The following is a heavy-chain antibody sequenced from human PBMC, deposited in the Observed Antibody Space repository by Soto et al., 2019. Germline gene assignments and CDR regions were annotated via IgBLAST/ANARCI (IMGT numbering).Heavy chain of an antibody. D-gene: IGHD3-3*01. CDR3: ARLPRDCNKTSCYYADH. CDR1: GYDFNTNW. CDR2: MYPGDSDT. V-gene: IGHV5-51*01. Sequence: PGESLKISCRGSGYDFNTNWFGWVRQLPGRGLEWVGIMYPGDSDTRYNPSLQGHVTPSVDVTVSTAFLQWRSLETSDTGMYFCARLPRDCNKTSCYYADHWGQGTQVTVS. J-gene: IGHJ4*02.